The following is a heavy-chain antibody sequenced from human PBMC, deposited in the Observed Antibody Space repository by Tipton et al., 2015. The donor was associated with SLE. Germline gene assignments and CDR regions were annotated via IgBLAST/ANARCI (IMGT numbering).Heavy chain of an antibody. CDR1: GFTFGDYA. CDR3: AKDKEFGSIFLGGYFDY. D-gene: IGHD2/OR15-2a*01. Sequence: SLRLSCTASGFTFGDYAMTWVRQAPGKGLEWVSTISGSGGGTYYADSVKGRFTISRDNSKNTLYLQMNSLRAEDTAVYYCAKDKEFGSIFLGGYFDYWGQGTLVTVPS. CDR2: ISGSGGGT. V-gene: IGHV3-23*01. J-gene: IGHJ4*02.